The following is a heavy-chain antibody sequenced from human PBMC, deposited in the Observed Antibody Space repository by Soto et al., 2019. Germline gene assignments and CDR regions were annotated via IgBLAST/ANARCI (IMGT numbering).Heavy chain of an antibody. CDR3: ARDRGYTYGFEF. V-gene: IGHV3-48*02. CDR1: QLTFTSYS. D-gene: IGHD5-18*01. J-gene: IGHJ4*02. Sequence: PLRHSCTASQLTFTSYSMNWVLKTPWKWLEWISFIHSSSSTIYYADSVKGRFTISRDNAKNSLYLQMNSLRDEDTAVYYCARDRGYTYGFEFWGQGALVTVSS. CDR2: IHSSSSTI.